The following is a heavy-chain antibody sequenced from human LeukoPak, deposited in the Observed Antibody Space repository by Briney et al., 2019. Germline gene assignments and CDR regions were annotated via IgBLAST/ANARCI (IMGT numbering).Heavy chain of an antibody. CDR2: FDPEDGET. Sequence: ASVKVSCKVSGYTLTELSMHWVRQAPGKGLEWMGGFDPEDGETIYAQKFQGRVTMTRDTTISTAYMELSRLRSDDTAVYFCATYTSTWYGYIDVWGKGSTVTVSS. D-gene: IGHD6-13*01. CDR3: ATYTSTWYGYIDV. J-gene: IGHJ6*03. CDR1: GYTLTELS. V-gene: IGHV1-24*01.